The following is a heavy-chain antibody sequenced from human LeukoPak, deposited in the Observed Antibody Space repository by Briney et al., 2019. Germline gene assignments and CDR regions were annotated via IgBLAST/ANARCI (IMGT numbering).Heavy chain of an antibody. V-gene: IGHV3-23*01. CDR2: ISGSGDST. D-gene: IGHD3-22*01. Sequence: GGSLRLSCAASGFTFSTYAVTWVRQAPGKGLEWVSTISGSGDSTHYADSVEGRFTISRDNSKDTLYLQMSSVRVDDTAVYYCARDRGRYYDSRGFYWGYYFDSWGQGILVTVST. J-gene: IGHJ4*02. CDR3: ARDRGRYYDSRGFYWGYYFDS. CDR1: GFTFSTYA.